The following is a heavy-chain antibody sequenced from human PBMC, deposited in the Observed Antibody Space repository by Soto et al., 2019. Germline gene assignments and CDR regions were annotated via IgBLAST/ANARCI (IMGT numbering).Heavy chain of an antibody. CDR2: ISSNGGST. CDR1: GFTFRSYA. D-gene: IGHD3-3*01. CDR3: ARAPNYDFWSGYRPQYFDY. V-gene: IGHV3-64*01. Sequence: GGSLRLSCAASGFTFRSYAMHWVRQAPGKGLEYVSAISSNGGSTYYANSVKGRFTISRDNSKNTLYLQMGSLRAEDMAVYYCARAPNYDFWSGYRPQYFDYWGQGTLVTVSS. J-gene: IGHJ4*02.